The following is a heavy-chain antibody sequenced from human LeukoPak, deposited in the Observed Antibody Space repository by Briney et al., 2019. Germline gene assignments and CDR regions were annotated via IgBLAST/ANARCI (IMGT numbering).Heavy chain of an antibody. J-gene: IGHJ5*02. D-gene: IGHD2-8*02. CDR2: IYYSGST. V-gene: IGHV4-39*07. Sequence: SETLSLTCTVSGGSISSSSYYWGWIRQPPGKGLEWIGSIYYSGSTYYNPSLKSRVTISVDTSKNQFSLKLSSVTAADTAVYYCARGALAATGGWFDPWGQGTLVTVSS. CDR3: ARGALAATGGWFDP. CDR1: GGSISSSSYY.